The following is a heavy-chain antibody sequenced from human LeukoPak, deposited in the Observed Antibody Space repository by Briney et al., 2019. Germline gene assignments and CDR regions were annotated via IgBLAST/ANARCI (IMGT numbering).Heavy chain of an antibody. V-gene: IGHV1-18*01. Sequence: ASVKVSCKASGYTFTSYGISWVRQAPGQGLEWMGWISAYNGNTNYAQKLQGRVTMTTDTSTSTAYMELRSLRSDDTAVYYCARVKEGFIAARPGSYWGQGTLVTVSS. CDR1: GYTFTSYG. J-gene: IGHJ4*02. D-gene: IGHD6-6*01. CDR2: ISAYNGNT. CDR3: ARVKEGFIAARPGSY.